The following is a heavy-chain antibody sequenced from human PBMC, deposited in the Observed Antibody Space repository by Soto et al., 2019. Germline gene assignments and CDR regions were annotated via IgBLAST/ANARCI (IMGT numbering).Heavy chain of an antibody. V-gene: IGHV3-30*18. CDR1: GFTFSSYG. D-gene: IGHD6-19*01. CDR3: VKDASGGWPYFCDMDV. Sequence: QVQLVESGGGVVQPGRSLRLSCAASGFTFSSYGMHWVRQAPGKGLEWVAVISYDGRNKYYADAVKGRFTISRDNSKRTLYLEMSRLRAEDTAVYCCVKDASGGWPYFCDMDVWGQGTTVTVSS. J-gene: IGHJ6*02. CDR2: ISYDGRNK.